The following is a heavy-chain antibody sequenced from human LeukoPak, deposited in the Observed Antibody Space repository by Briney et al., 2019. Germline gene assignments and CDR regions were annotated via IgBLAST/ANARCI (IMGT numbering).Heavy chain of an antibody. Sequence: TSETLSLTYAVYGGSFSGYYWSWIRQPPGKGLEWIGEINHSGSTNYNPSLMSRVTISVDTSKNQFSLKLSSVTAADTAVYYCARGSITIFGVVIRAHYYYYGMDVWGQGTTVTVSS. D-gene: IGHD3-3*01. V-gene: IGHV4-34*01. CDR3: ARGSITIFGVVIRAHYYYYGMDV. CDR2: INHSGST. J-gene: IGHJ6*02. CDR1: GGSFSGYY.